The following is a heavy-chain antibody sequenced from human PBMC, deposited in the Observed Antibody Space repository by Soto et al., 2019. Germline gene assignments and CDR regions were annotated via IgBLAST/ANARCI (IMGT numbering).Heavy chain of an antibody. J-gene: IGHJ4*02. CDR1: GFTFSSYA. Sequence: GGSLRLSCAASGFTFSSYAMHWVRQAPGKGLEWVAVISYDGSNKYYADSVKGRFTISRDNSKNTLYLQMNSLRAEDTAVYYCARGGDMDYYYDSSGYYFDYWGQGTLVTVSS. CDR3: ARGGDMDYYYDSSGYYFDY. V-gene: IGHV3-30-3*01. D-gene: IGHD3-22*01. CDR2: ISYDGSNK.